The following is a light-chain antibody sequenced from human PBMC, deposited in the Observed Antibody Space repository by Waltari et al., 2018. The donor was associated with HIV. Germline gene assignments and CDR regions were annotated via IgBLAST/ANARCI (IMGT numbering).Light chain of an antibody. J-gene: IGKJ1*01. CDR1: QYVPSSY. CDR2: GAS. CDR3: QQYGSSPRT. Sequence: EIVLTQSPGTLSLSPGERATLSCRASQYVPSSYVAWYQQRPGQAPRLLIYGASSRATGIPDRFSGSGSGTDFTLTISRLEPEDFAVYYCQQYGSSPRTFGQGTKVEIK. V-gene: IGKV3-20*01.